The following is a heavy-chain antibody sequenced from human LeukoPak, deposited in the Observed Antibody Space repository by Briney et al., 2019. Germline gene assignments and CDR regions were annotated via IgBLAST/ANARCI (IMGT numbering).Heavy chain of an antibody. CDR1: GGSISSGSYY. CDR2: IYTSGST. CDR3: ARGEYYYDSSGYYGEYNWFDP. V-gene: IGHV4-61*02. Sequence: SQTLSLTCTVSGGSISSGSYYWSWIRQPAGKGLEWIGRIYTSGSTNYNPSLKSRATISVDTSKNQFSLKLSSVTAADTAVYYCARGEYYYDSSGYYGEYNWFDPWGQGTLVTVSS. J-gene: IGHJ5*02. D-gene: IGHD3-22*01.